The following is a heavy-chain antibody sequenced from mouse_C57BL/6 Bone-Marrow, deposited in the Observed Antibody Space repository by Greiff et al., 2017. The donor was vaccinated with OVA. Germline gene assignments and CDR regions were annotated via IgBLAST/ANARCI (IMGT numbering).Heavy chain of an antibody. J-gene: IGHJ2*01. V-gene: IGHV1-59*01. CDR2: SDPSDSYT. CDR3: SRWTTVSDY. CDR1: GYTFTSYW. D-gene: IGHD1-1*01. Sequence: QVQLQQSGAELVRPGTSVKLSCKASGYTFTSYWMHWGKQRPGQGLEWIGVSDPSDSYTNYNQQFKGKATLTVDTSSSTAYMQLSSLTSEDSAVYSCSRWTTVSDYWGHGTTLTVSS.